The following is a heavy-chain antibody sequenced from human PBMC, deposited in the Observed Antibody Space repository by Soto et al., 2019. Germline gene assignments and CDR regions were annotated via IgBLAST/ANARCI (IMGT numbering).Heavy chain of an antibody. J-gene: IGHJ3*02. V-gene: IGHV4-59*12. D-gene: IGHD3-3*01. CDR2: IYYSGST. Sequence: SETLSLTCTVSGGSISSYYWSWIRQPPGKGLEWIGYIYYSGSTNYNPSLKSRVTISVDTSKNQFSLKLSSVTAADTAVYYCARELVLEYPLAPDAFDIWGQGTMVTVSS. CDR3: ARELVLEYPLAPDAFDI. CDR1: GGSISSYY.